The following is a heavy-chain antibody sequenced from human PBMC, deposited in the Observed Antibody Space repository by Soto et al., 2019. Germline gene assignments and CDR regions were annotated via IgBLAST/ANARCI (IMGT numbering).Heavy chain of an antibody. CDR3: AIGPPVVVVAATIPSWFDP. D-gene: IGHD2-15*01. J-gene: IGHJ5*02. CDR1: GYTFTGYY. Sequence: ASVKVSCKASGYTFTGYYMHWVRQAPGQGLEWMGWINPNSGGTNYAQKFQGWVTMTRDTSISTAYMELSRLRSDDTAVYYCAIGPPVVVVAATIPSWFDPWGKETLVTVSS. CDR2: INPNSGGT. V-gene: IGHV1-2*04.